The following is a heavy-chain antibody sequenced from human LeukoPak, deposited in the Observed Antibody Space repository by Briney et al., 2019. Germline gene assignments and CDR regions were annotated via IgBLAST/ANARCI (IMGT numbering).Heavy chain of an antibody. Sequence: PGRSLTLSCAASGFTFSSFGMHWVRQAPGKGLEWVAVIWYDASNKYYADSVKGRFTISRDNSKNTLYLQMNNLRDDDTAVYYCVRGVGVSRFNYFDPWGQGTLVTVSS. CDR3: VRGVGVSRFNYFDP. J-gene: IGHJ5*02. CDR1: GFTFSSFG. D-gene: IGHD1-26*01. CDR2: IWYDASNK. V-gene: IGHV3-33*01.